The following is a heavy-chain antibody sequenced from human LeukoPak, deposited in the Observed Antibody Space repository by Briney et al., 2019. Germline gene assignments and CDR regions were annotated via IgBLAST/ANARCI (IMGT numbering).Heavy chain of an antibody. D-gene: IGHD5-18*01. V-gene: IGHV3-23*01. CDR1: AFTFGSFG. CDR3: AKGRIQSYMAPEY. J-gene: IGHJ4*02. CDR2: ISDTGGST. Sequence: GGSLRLSCAASAFTFGSFGKSWVRQAPGKGLEWVSAISDTGGSTFYADSVKGRFTISRDNSKNTLYLQMNSLRAEDTAVYYCAKGRIQSYMAPEYWGQGTLVTVSS.